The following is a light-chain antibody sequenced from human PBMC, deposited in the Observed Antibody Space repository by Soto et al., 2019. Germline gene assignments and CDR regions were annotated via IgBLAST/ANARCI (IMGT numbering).Light chain of an antibody. J-gene: IGKJ1*01. CDR3: QQYNNWPPWT. Sequence: EIVMTQSPATLSVSPGERATLSCRASQSVSSNLDWYQQKPGQAPRLLIYVASTRATGIPARFSGSGSGTEFTLTISSLKSEDFAVYYCQQYNNWPPWTFGQGTKVEIK. CDR1: QSVSSN. V-gene: IGKV3-15*01. CDR2: VAS.